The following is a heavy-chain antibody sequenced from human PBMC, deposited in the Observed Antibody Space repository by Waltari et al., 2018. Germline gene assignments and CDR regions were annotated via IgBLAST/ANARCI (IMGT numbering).Heavy chain of an antibody. V-gene: IGHV3-21*01. CDR1: GFTFSTYS. J-gene: IGHJ4*02. D-gene: IGHD3-10*01. CDR2: ISSSSSYI. Sequence: EVQLVESGGGLVKPGGSLRLSCAASGFTFSTYSMNWVRQAPGKGLAWVSSISSSSSYIYYAASLKGRFTSSRDNAKNSLYLQMNSLRAEDTAVYYCARAGGSGSEVDYWGQGTLVTVSS. CDR3: ARAGGSGSEVDY.